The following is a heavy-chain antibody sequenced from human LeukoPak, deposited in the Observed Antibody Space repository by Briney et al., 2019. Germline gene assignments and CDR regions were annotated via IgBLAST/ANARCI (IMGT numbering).Heavy chain of an antibody. V-gene: IGHV3-23*01. CDR3: ARDRGV. J-gene: IGHJ6*02. Sequence: GSLRLSCVASGFTFSTYGMTWVRQAPEKGLEWVAGISGSGDATYHADSVKGRFTISRDNSKNTLYLQMNSLRAEDTAVYYCARDRGVWGQGTTVSVSS. CDR2: ISGSGDAT. CDR1: GFTFSTYG.